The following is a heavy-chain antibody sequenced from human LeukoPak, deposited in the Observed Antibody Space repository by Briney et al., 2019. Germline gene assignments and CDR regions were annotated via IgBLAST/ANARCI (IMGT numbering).Heavy chain of an antibody. D-gene: IGHD3-22*01. V-gene: IGHV1-3*01. CDR1: GYTFTSYA. J-gene: IGHJ6*02. Sequence: ASVKVSCKASGYTFTSYAMHWVRQAPGQRLEWMGWINAGNGNTKYSQKFQGRVTITSDTSASTAYMELSSLRSEDTAVYYCAIVDPDRDYYGMDVWGQGTTVTVSS. CDR2: INAGNGNT. CDR3: AIVDPDRDYYGMDV.